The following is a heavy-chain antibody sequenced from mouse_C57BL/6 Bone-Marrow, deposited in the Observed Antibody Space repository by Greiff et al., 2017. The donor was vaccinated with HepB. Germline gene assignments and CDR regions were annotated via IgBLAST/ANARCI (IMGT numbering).Heavy chain of an antibody. CDR1: GYTFTSYG. V-gene: IGHV1-81*01. D-gene: IGHD2-1*01. J-gene: IGHJ3*01. CDR3: ARCGLLWYPWFAY. Sequence: QVRLQQSGAELARPGASVKLSCKASGYTFTSYGISWVKQRTGQGLEWIGEIYPRSGNTYYNEKFKGKATLTADKSSSTAYMELRSLTSEDSAVYFCARCGLLWYPWFAYWGQGTLVTVSA. CDR2: IYPRSGNT.